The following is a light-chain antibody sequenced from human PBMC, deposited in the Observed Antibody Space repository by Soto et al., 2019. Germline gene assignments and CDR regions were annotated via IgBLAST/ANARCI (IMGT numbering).Light chain of an antibody. CDR3: QSYGSSLSGSKV. V-gene: IGLV1-40*01. Sequence: QSVLTQPPSVSGAPGQRVTISCTGSSSNIGAGYDVHWYQQLPGTAPKLLIYGNSNRPSGVPDRFSGSKSGTSASLAITGLRAEDEADYYCQSYGSSLSGSKVFGTGTKLTV. CDR1: SSNIGAGYD. CDR2: GNS. J-gene: IGLJ1*01.